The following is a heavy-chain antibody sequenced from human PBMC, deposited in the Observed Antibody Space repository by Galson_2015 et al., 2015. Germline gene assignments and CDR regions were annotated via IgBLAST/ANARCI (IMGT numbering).Heavy chain of an antibody. V-gene: IGHV3-30-3*01. Sequence: SLRLSCAASGFTFSSYAMHWVRQAPGKGLEWVAVISYDGSNKYYADSVKGRFTISRDNSKNTLYLQMNSLRAEDTAVYYCARALSAPASLVLRYGDLDYWGQGTLVTVSS. D-gene: IGHD4-17*01. CDR2: ISYDGSNK. CDR1: GFTFSSYA. J-gene: IGHJ4*02. CDR3: ARALSAPASLVLRYGDLDY.